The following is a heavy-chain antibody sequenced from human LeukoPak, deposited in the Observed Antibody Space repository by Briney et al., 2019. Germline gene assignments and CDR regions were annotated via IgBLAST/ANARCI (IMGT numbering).Heavy chain of an antibody. CDR2: IIPILGIA. Sequence: ASVKVSCKASGGTFSSYAISWVRQAPGQGLEWMGRIIPILGIANYAQKFQGRVTITADKSTSTAYMELSSLRSEDTAVYYCARDLISDSYGLNWFDPWGQGTLVTVSS. CDR3: ARDLISDSYGLNWFDP. J-gene: IGHJ5*02. V-gene: IGHV1-69*04. CDR1: GGTFSSYA. D-gene: IGHD5-18*01.